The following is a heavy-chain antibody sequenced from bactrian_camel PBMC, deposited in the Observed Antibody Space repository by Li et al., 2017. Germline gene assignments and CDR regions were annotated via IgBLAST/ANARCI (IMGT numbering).Heavy chain of an antibody. D-gene: IGHD5*01. CDR3: AVGESLYDLQKVRPKY. CDR1: GFNFRGSH. Sequence: VQLVESGGGSVQTGGSLALSCAAPGFNFRGSHMSWQRQAPGKELEWVSSIFNDGVFKTYADSVKGRLTISNDNAKNVLYLQMNSLKPEDTAVYYCAVGESLYDLQKVRPKYWGQGTQVTVS. CDR2: IFNDGVFK. V-gene: IGHV3S40*01. J-gene: IGHJ4*01.